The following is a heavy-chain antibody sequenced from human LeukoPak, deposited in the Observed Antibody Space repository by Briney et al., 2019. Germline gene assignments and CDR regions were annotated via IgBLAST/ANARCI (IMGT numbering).Heavy chain of an antibody. J-gene: IGHJ4*02. CDR3: AKEEPPLYYDFWSGPNYFDY. CDR1: RFTFSSYG. Sequence: PGGSLRLSCAASRFTFSSYGMHWVRQAPGKGLEWVAVISYDGSNKYYADSVKGRFTISRDNSKNTLYLQMNSLRAEDTAVYYCAKEEPPLYYDFWSGPNYFDYWGQGTLVTVSS. CDR2: ISYDGSNK. V-gene: IGHV3-30*18. D-gene: IGHD3-3*01.